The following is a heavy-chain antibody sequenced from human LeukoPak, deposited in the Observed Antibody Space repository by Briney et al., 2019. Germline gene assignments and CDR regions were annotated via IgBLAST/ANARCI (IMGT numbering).Heavy chain of an antibody. CDR1: GGSFSGYY. CDR3: ARASGGFGGGSFDY. CDR2: INHSGST. Sequence: PSETLSLTCAVYGGSFSGYYWSWIRQPPGKGLEWIGEINHSGSTNYNPSLKSRVTISVDTSKTQFSLKLSSVTAADTAVYYCARASGGFGGGSFDYWGQGTLVTVSS. V-gene: IGHV4-34*01. J-gene: IGHJ4*02. D-gene: IGHD3-16*01.